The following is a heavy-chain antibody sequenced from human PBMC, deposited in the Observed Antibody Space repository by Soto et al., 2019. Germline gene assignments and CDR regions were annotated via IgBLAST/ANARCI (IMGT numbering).Heavy chain of an antibody. CDR3: ARAQTVNYEGYFDY. Sequence: GLPFRSNGVGVGWIRQPPGKALEWLALIYWNDDKRYSPSLKSRLTITKDTSKNQVVLTMTNMDPVDTAVHYCARAQTVNYEGYFDYWGQGIQVT. D-gene: IGHD3-3*01. CDR2: IYWNDDK. CDR1: GLPFRSNGVG. V-gene: IGHV2-5*01. J-gene: IGHJ4*02.